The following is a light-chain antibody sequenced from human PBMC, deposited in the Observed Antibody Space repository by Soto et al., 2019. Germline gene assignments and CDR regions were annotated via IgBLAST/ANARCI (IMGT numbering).Light chain of an antibody. V-gene: IGKV3-11*01. CDR1: QYINTR. Sequence: EIVLTQSPATLSSFPGDRVTLSCRASQYINTRLAWYQHRPGQAPRRLIYQTSIRAAGIPARFSASGSGTDFTLTISDVQPEDFALYYCHQRQSWPRTFGQGTKVDI. CDR3: HQRQSWPRT. CDR2: QTS. J-gene: IGKJ1*01.